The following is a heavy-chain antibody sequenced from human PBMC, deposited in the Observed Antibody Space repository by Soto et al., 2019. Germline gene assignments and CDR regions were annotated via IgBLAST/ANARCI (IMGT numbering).Heavy chain of an antibody. CDR3: VKESGDYFDFDY. Sequence: GGSLRLSCAASGFTFSSYGMHWVRQAPGKGPEWVAIISNDGRSQYYGDSVKGRFTVSRDNSKDTLSLQLNSLRVEDTALYYCVKESGDYFDFDYWGQGVLVTVSS. CDR1: GFTFSSYG. CDR2: ISNDGRSQ. V-gene: IGHV3-30*18. J-gene: IGHJ4*02. D-gene: IGHD3-22*01.